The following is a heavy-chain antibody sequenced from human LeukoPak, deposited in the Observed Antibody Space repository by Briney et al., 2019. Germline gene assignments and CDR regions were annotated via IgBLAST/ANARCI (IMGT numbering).Heavy chain of an antibody. CDR3: AKALYGGHDY. V-gene: IGHV3-23*01. J-gene: IGHJ4*02. Sequence: GGSLRLSCAASGFTFSSYAMSWVRQAPGKGLEWVSALSDSGGSTYYADSVKGRFTISRDNSKNTLYLQMNSLRAEGTAVYYCAKALYGGHDYWGQGTLVTVSS. D-gene: IGHD4-23*01. CDR2: LSDSGGST. CDR1: GFTFSSYA.